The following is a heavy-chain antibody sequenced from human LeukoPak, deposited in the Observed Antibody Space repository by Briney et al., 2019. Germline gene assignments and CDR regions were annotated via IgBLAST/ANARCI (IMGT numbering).Heavy chain of an antibody. Sequence: QPGGSLRLSCAASGFTFSNYAMTWVRQAPGKGLERVASINGGGGSTHYADSVKGRFDISRDNSKITLSLQMNSLRAEDTAVYYCAKDHYDGTAYYGYYYGIDVWGQGTTVTVSS. J-gene: IGHJ6*02. CDR3: AKDHYDGTAYYGYYYGIDV. D-gene: IGHD3-22*01. CDR1: GFTFSNYA. V-gene: IGHV3-23*01. CDR2: INGGGGST.